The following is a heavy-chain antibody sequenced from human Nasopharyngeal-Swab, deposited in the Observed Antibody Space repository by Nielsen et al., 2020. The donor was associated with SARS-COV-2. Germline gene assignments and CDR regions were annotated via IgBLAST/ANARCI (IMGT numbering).Heavy chain of an antibody. CDR3: ASLNGGARFLVDY. CDR1: GGSISSSSYY. D-gene: IGHD3-3*01. CDR2: IYYSGST. V-gene: IGHV4-39*01. J-gene: IGHJ4*02. Sequence: SETLSLTCTVSGGSISSSSYYWGWIRQPPGKGLEWIGSIYYSGSTYYNPSLKSRVTISVDTPKNQFSLKLSSVTAADTAVYYCASLNGGARFLVDYWGQGTLVTVSS.